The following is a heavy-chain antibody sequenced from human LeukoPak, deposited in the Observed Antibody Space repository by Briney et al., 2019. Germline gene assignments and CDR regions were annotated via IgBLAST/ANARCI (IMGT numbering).Heavy chain of an antibody. D-gene: IGHD2-15*01. CDR3: ARERAATEFDY. CDR2: ITSSSSYI. J-gene: IGHJ4*02. CDR1: GFTLSSYS. Sequence: GGSLRLSCAASGFTLSSYSMNWVRQAPGKGLEWVSSITSSSSYINYADSVKGRFTISRDNAKNSLYLQMNSLRAEDTAVYYCARERAATEFDYWGQGTLVTVSS. V-gene: IGHV3-21*01.